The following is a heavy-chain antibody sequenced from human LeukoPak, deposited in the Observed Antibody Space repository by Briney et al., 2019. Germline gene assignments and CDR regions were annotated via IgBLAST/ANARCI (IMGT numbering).Heavy chain of an antibody. CDR1: GGSISSYY. CDR2: IYTSGST. D-gene: IGHD1-26*01. J-gene: IGHJ6*03. CDR3: ASVGTLPPGYYYMDV. Sequence: SETLSLTCTVSGGSISSYYWSWIRQPAGKGLEWIGRIYTSGSTNYNPSLKSRVTMPVDTSKNQFSLKLSSVTAADTAVYYCASVGTLPPGYYYMDVWGKGTTVTVSS. V-gene: IGHV4-4*07.